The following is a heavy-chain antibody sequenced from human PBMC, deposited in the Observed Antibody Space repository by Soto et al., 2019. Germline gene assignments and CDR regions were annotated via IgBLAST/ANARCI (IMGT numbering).Heavy chain of an antibody. Sequence: QLQLVQSGAELKEPGSSVKVSCKASGGTFGTSGVSWVRQVPGRGLEWMGRIVPLFGTTDYVQKFQGRVTMTGDTSSGTAYMELDRLTSGDTAFYYCARVAANYYESRGLFKPYWYLDIWGHGTLVTVS. J-gene: IGHJ2*01. CDR3: ARVAANYYESRGLFKPYWYLDI. CDR2: IVPLFGTT. CDR1: GGTFGTSG. V-gene: IGHV1-69*06. D-gene: IGHD3-22*01.